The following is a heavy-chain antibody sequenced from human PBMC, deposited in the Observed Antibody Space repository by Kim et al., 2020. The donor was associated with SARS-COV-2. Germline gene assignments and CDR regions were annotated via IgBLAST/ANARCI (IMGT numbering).Heavy chain of an antibody. CDR3: TTTGISHYYYGMDV. V-gene: IGHV3-49*04. CDR2: IRSKAYGGTT. J-gene: IGHJ6*02. D-gene: IGHD3-3*02. CDR1: GFTFGDYA. Sequence: GGSLRLSCTASGFTFGDYAMSWVRQAPGKGLEWVGFIRSKAYGGTTEYAASVKGRFTISRDDSKSIAYLQMNSLKTEDTAVYYCTTTGISHYYYGMDVWGQGTTVTVSS.